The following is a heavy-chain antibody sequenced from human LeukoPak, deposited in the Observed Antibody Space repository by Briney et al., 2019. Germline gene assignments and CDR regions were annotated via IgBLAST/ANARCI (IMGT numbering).Heavy chain of an antibody. D-gene: IGHD3-22*01. J-gene: IGHJ4*02. V-gene: IGHV4-39*07. CDR1: GGSISSGGYY. CDR3: ARRYGYYDSSGYYSTYYFDY. Sequence: SEKLSLNCTVSGGSISSGGYYWSWIRQPPGKGLEWIGEIYHSGSTNYNPSLKSRVTISVDKSKNQFSLKLSSVTAADTAVYYCARRYGYYDSSGYYSTYYFDYWGQGTLVTVSS. CDR2: IYHSGST.